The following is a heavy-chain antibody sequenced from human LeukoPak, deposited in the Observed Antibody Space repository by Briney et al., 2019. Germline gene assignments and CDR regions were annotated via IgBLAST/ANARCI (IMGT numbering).Heavy chain of an antibody. CDR1: GYTFTSYG. CDR2: ISAYNGNT. D-gene: IGHD2-15*01. Sequence: ASVKVSCKASGYTFTSYGISWVRQAPGQGLEWMGWISAYNGNTNYAQKLQGRVTMTTDTSTSTAYMELRSLRSDDTAVYYCARGPICSGGSCYSLNWFDPWGQGTLVTVSS. CDR3: ARGPICSGGSCYSLNWFDP. V-gene: IGHV1-18*01. J-gene: IGHJ5*02.